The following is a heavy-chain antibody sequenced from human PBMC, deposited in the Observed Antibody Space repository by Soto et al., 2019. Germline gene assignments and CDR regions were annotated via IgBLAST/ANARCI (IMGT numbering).Heavy chain of an antibody. CDR2: IIPICGTA. Sequence: SVKVSCKASGYTFTSYGISWVRQAPGQGLEWMGGIIPICGTANYAQKFQGRVTITADESTSTAYMELSSLRSEDTAVYYCARSGITMVRGVILNYYGMDVWGQGTTVTVSS. J-gene: IGHJ6*02. CDR1: GYTFTSYG. D-gene: IGHD3-10*01. CDR3: ARSGITMVRGVILNYYGMDV. V-gene: IGHV1-69*13.